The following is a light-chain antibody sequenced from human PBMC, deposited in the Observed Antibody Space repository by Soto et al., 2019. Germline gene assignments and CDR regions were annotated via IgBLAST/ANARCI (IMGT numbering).Light chain of an antibody. J-gene: IGLJ1*01. CDR3: SSYTSSSTRV. CDR1: SSDVGAYDY. V-gene: IGLV2-14*03. CDR2: EVS. Sequence: ALTQPASVSGSPGQSITISCTGTSSDVGAYDYVSWYQQHPDKAPKLMIYEVSNRPSGVSDRFSGSKSVNTATLTISGLQAEDEADYYCSSYTSSSTRVFGTGTKVT.